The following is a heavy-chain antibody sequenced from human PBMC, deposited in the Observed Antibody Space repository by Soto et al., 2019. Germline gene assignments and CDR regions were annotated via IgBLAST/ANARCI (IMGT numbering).Heavy chain of an antibody. V-gene: IGHV1-2*04. CDR1: GYSFTGYY. J-gene: IGHJ6*02. Sequence: GASVKVSCKASGYSFTGYYMHCVRQAPGQGLEWMGWINPNSGGTNYAQKFQGWVTMTRDTSISTAYMELSRLRSDDTAVYYCARDLGYCSGGSCYYGMDVWGQGTTVTVSS. D-gene: IGHD2-15*01. CDR2: INPNSGGT. CDR3: ARDLGYCSGGSCYYGMDV.